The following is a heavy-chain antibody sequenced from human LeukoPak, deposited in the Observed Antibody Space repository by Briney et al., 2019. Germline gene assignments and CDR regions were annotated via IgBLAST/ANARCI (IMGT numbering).Heavy chain of an antibody. CDR3: ARVGYCSSTSCYVP. CDR2: INHSGST. CDR1: GGSFSGYY. V-gene: IGHV4-34*01. D-gene: IGHD2-2*01. Sequence: SETLSPTCAVYGGSFSGYYWSWIRQPPGKGLEWIGEINHSGSTNYNPSLKSRVTISVDTSKNQFSLKLSSVTATDTAVYYCARVGYCSSTSCYVPWGQGTLVTVSS. J-gene: IGHJ4*02.